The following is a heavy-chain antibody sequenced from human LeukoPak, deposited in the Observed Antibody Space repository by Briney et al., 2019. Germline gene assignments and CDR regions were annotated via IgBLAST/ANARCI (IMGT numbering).Heavy chain of an antibody. J-gene: IGHJ4*02. CDR2: ISGSGGST. CDR3: ARWLLLSRYFDY. D-gene: IGHD3-22*01. CDR1: GFTFSSYA. V-gene: IGHV3-23*01. Sequence: GGSLRLSCAASGFTFSSYAMSWVRQAPGKGLEWVSAISGSGGSTYYADSVKGRFTISRDNSKTTLYLQMNSLRAEDTAVYYCARWLLLSRYFDYWGQGTLVTVSS.